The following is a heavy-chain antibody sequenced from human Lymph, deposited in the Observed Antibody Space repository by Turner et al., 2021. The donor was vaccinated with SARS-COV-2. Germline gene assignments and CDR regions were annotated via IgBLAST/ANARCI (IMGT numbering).Heavy chain of an antibody. Sequence: QLHLPYSGPGLVRPSETLSLTCTVSGGSIGSSSYYWGWNRQPPGQGLGWIGNIYKSENTYYNSSVKSRDTRSVNTTKNQFTLKLSSVTAADTAVYYCARHPRDYSESDSGAFDNWGQGTMVTVSS. CDR3: ARHPRDYSESDSGAFDN. V-gene: IGHV4-39*01. CDR2: IYKSENT. CDR1: GGSIGSSSYY. D-gene: IGHD1-26*01. J-gene: IGHJ3*02.